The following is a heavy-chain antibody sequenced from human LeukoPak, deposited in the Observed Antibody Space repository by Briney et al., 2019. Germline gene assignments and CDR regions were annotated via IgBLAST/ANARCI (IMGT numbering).Heavy chain of an antibody. CDR1: GGSISSGGYY. Sequence: SSETLSLTCTVSGGSISSGGYYWSWIRQHPGKGLEWIGYIYYSGSTYYNPSLKSRVTISVDTSKNQFSLKLSSVTAADTAVYYCARDFGSGSMVFDPWGQGTLVTVSS. CDR3: ARDFGSGSMVFDP. J-gene: IGHJ5*02. CDR2: IYYSGST. D-gene: IGHD3-10*01. V-gene: IGHV4-31*03.